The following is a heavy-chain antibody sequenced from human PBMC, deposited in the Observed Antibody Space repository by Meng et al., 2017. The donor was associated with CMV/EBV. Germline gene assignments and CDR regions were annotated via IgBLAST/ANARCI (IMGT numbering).Heavy chain of an antibody. J-gene: IGHJ5*02. CDR2: INHSGST. CDR3: ARDLGWFDP. Sequence: SETLSLTCAVYSGSFSGYYWSWIRQPPGKGLEWIGEINHSGSTNYNPSLKSRVTISVDTSKNQFSLKLSSVTAADTAVYYYARDLGWFDPWGQGTLVTVSS. V-gene: IGHV4-34*01. CDR1: SGSFSGYY.